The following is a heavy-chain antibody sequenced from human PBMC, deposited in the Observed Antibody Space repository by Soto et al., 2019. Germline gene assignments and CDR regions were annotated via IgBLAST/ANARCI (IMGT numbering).Heavy chain of an antibody. CDR1: GGSFRGYY. D-gene: IGHD3-10*01. Sequence: SSETLSLTCTVSGGSFRGYYWGWVRQPPGKGLEWIGEINRSGSSNYHPSLKSRVTISVATSKNQFSLTVNSVTPADTAVYYCARGEITLLGGMDVWGQGTTVTVSS. CDR2: INRSGSS. V-gene: IGHV4-34*01. J-gene: IGHJ6*02. CDR3: ARGEITLLGGMDV.